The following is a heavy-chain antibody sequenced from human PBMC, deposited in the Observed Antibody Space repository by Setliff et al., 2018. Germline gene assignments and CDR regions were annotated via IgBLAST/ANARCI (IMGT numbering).Heavy chain of an antibody. CDR1: GYTFDTYG. Sequence: SVKVSCKASGYTFDTYGISWVRQAPGQGLEWMGGIIPLLETANYAQDFQGRVTITADESTDTVYMELSDLRFEDTAMYYCARDWELESNRHPAIFDIWGQGTRVTVSS. V-gene: IGHV1-69*13. CDR2: IIPLLETA. CDR3: ARDWELESNRHPAIFDI. D-gene: IGHD3-10*01. J-gene: IGHJ3*02.